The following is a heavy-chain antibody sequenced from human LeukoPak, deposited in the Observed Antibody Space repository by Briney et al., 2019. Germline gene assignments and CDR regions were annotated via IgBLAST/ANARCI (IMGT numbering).Heavy chain of an antibody. CDR3: ARGTSTAPGIDY. Sequence: GGSLRLSCAASGFDFATYWMYWVRQVPGTGLVWVAQINSDGSSATYGDSAKGRFSISRDNAKNTLFLYMSGLRAEDTAVYYCARGTSTAPGIDYWGQGTLVAVSS. CDR2: INSDGSSA. CDR1: GFDFATYW. V-gene: IGHV3-74*01. J-gene: IGHJ4*02. D-gene: IGHD6-13*01.